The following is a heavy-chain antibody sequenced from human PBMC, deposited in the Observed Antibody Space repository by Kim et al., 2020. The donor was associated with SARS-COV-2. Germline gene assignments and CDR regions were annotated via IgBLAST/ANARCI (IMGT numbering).Heavy chain of an antibody. J-gene: IGHJ6*02. CDR2: LTYNGGSV. Sequence: GGSLRLSCTASGFKFGGYALPWVRQAPGKGLEWVSRLTYNGGSVDYADSVEGRFAISRDNSKNSLYLQMNSLRTEDTAFYYCFLDYATNAECFWGYRT. V-gene: IGHV3-9*01. CDR3: FLDYATNAECF. D-gene: IGHD2-8*01. CDR1: GFKFGGYA.